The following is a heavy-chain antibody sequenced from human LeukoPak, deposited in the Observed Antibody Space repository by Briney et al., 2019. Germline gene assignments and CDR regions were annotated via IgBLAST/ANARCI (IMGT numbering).Heavy chain of an antibody. Sequence: GTLSLTCAVSGGSISSNNWWSWVRQAPGKGLEWVSTLSGSDGTTYYAGSVKGRFTVSRDNTKNTFYLQMNSLRAEDTAVYYCAKRAPLYSSTPGNYFDSWGQGTLVTVSS. V-gene: IGHV3-23*01. J-gene: IGHJ4*02. D-gene: IGHD6-19*01. CDR1: GGSISSNN. CDR2: LSGSDGTT. CDR3: AKRAPLYSSTPGNYFDS.